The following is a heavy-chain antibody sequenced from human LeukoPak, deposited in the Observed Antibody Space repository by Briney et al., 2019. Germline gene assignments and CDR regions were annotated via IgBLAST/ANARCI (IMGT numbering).Heavy chain of an antibody. D-gene: IGHD2-21*02. V-gene: IGHV4-38-2*01. CDR1: GYSISNGYY. Sequence: PSETLSLTCGVSGYSISNGYYWGWIRQPPGKGLEWIGNSYHSGSTYYNPSLKSRVTISIDTSKNQFSLKLSSVTAADTAVYYCARGGTDCGGDCPNWFDPWGQGTLVTVSS. J-gene: IGHJ5*02. CDR2: SYHSGST. CDR3: ARGGTDCGGDCPNWFDP.